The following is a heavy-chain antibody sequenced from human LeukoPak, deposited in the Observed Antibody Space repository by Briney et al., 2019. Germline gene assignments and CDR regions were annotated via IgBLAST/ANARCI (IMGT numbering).Heavy chain of an antibody. CDR1: GFTFSSYG. D-gene: IGHD6-19*01. J-gene: IGHJ4*02. Sequence: PGGTLRLSCAASGFTFSSYGMSWVRQAPGKGLEWVSAISGSGGSTYYADSVKGRFTISRDNSKNTLYLQMNSLRAEDTAVYYCAKASGGYASPGYFDYWGQGTLVTVSS. CDR2: ISGSGGST. CDR3: AKASGGYASPGYFDY. V-gene: IGHV3-23*01.